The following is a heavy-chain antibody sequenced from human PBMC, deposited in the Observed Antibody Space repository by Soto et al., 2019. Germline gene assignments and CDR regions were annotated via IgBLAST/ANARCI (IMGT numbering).Heavy chain of an antibody. D-gene: IGHD2-8*01. CDR3: AKCMQAYWDHDAHSI. J-gene: IGHJ3*02. CDR2: ITASGGTT. CDR1: GFTFSSYS. Sequence: PGGSLRLSCAASGFTFSSYSMTWVRQAPGKGLEWVAHITASGGTTYYADSVKGRFTISRDTSRNTLYLQMNSLRADDTALYYCAKCMQAYWDHDAHSIWGQGSLVPVSS. V-gene: IGHV3-23*01.